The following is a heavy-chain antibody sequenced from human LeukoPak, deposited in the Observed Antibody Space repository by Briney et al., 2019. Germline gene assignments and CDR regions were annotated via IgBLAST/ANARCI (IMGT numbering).Heavy chain of an antibody. CDR3: ARGRYYYDSSGYYRTLHDYYYYGMDV. CDR2: INHSGST. J-gene: IGHJ6*02. V-gene: IGHV4-34*01. CDR1: GGSFSGYY. Sequence: KPSETLSLTCAVYGGSFSGYYWSWIRQPPGKGLEWIGEINHSGSTNYNPSLKSRVTISVDTSKSQFSLKLSSVTAADTAVYYCARGRYYYDSSGYYRTLHDYYYYGMDVWGQGTTVTVSS. D-gene: IGHD3-22*01.